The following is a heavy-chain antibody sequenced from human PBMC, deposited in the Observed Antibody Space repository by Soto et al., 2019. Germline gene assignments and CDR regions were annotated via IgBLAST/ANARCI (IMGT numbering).Heavy chain of an antibody. CDR3: ARPGIAAAETEDYYYYYGMDV. J-gene: IGHJ6*02. D-gene: IGHD6-13*01. CDR2: IDPSDSYT. V-gene: IGHV5-10-1*01. CDR1: GYSFTSYW. Sequence: GESLKISCKGSGYSFTSYWISWVRQMPGKGLEWMGRIDPSDSYTNYSPSFQGHVTISADKSISTAYLQWSSLKASDTAMYYCARPGIAAAETEDYYYYYGMDVWGQGTTVTVSS.